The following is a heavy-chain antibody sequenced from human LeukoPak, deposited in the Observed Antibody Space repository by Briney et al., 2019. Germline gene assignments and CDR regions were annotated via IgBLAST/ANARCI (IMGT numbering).Heavy chain of an antibody. CDR3: AKPTAAGHYYYYYGMGV. CDR1: GFTFSSYA. CDR2: ISGSGGST. Sequence: PGGSLRLSCAASGFTFSSYAMSWVRQAPGKGLEWVSAISGSGGSTYYADSVKGRFTISRDNSKNTLYLQMNSLRAEDTAVYYCAKPTAAGHYYYYYGMGVWGQGTTVTVSS. V-gene: IGHV3-23*01. J-gene: IGHJ6*02. D-gene: IGHD6-13*01.